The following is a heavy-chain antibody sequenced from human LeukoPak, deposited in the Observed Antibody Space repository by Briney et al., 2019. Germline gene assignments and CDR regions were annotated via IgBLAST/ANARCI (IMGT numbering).Heavy chain of an antibody. D-gene: IGHD5-24*01. CDR3: ARPLRMARIFEY. CDR1: GFTFSSYS. J-gene: IGHJ4*02. V-gene: IGHV3-21*01. Sequence: GGSLRLSCAASGFTFSSYSMNWVRQAPGKGLEWVSSISSSSSYIYYADSVKGRFTISRDNAKNSLYLQMNSLRAEDTAVYYCARPLRMARIFEYWGQGTLVTVSS. CDR2: ISSSSSYI.